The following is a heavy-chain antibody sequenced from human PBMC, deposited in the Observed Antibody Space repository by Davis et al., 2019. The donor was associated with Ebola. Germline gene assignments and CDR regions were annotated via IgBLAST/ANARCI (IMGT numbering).Heavy chain of an antibody. Sequence: SETLSLTCTVSGGSISSSSYYWGWIRQPPGKGLEWIGSINYSGSTYYNPSLKSRVTISVDTSKNQFSLKLSSVTAADTAVYYCARAPRIRLGELSLRFDPWGQGTLVTVSS. D-gene: IGHD3-16*02. V-gene: IGHV4-39*07. CDR2: INYSGST. CDR1: GGSISSSSYY. CDR3: ARAPRIRLGELSLRFDP. J-gene: IGHJ5*02.